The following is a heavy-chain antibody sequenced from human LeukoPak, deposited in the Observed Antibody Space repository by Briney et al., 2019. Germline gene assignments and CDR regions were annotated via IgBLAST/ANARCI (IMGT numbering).Heavy chain of an antibody. Sequence: PSETLSLTCTVSGGSISSGDYYWSWIRQPPGKGLEWIGYIYYSGSTYYNPSLKSRVTISVDTSKNQFSLKLSSVTAADTAVYYCARAVESVAILFDYWGQGTLVTVSS. CDR3: ARAVESVAILFDY. CDR1: GGSISSGDYY. D-gene: IGHD5-12*01. CDR2: IYYSGST. V-gene: IGHV4-30-4*01. J-gene: IGHJ4*02.